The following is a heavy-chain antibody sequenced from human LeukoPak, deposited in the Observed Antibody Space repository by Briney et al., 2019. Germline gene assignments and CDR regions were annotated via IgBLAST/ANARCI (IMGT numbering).Heavy chain of an antibody. CDR1: GYTFTSYA. Sequence: GASVKVSCKASGYTFTSYAMHWVRQAPGQGVEWMGWITPSGGTNYPQKFQGRVAITRDTSISTAYMDLSRLTSDDTAVYYCAGDRYGDGFAHFDYWGQGALVTVSS. J-gene: IGHJ4*02. V-gene: IGHV1-2*02. CDR2: ITPSGGT. D-gene: IGHD5-24*01. CDR3: AGDRYGDGFAHFDY.